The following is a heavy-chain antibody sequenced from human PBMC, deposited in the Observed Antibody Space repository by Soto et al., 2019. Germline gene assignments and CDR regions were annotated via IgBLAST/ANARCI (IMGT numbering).Heavy chain of an antibody. J-gene: IGHJ4*02. CDR2: IDWDDDK. D-gene: IGHD3-9*01. Sequence: ESGPTLVNPTQTLPLTCTFSGFSLSTSGMCVSWIRQPPGKALEWLALIDWDDDKYYSTSLKTRLTISKDTSKNQVVLTMTNMDPVDTATYYCARSPYYDILTGRQEPLAFDYWGQGTLVTVSS. V-gene: IGHV2-70*01. CDR3: ARSPYYDILTGRQEPLAFDY. CDR1: GFSLSTSGMC.